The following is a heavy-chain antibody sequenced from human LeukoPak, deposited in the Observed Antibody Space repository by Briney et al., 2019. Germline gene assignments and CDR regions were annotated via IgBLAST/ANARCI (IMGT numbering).Heavy chain of an antibody. V-gene: IGHV5-51*01. Sequence: GESLKISGKGSGQSFTNSRIGWVRQLPGKGLEWMGIIYPGDSDTRYSPSLQGQVTFSADKTISTAYLQWSTLKASDTAMYYCARQGPSQAFDVWGPGTMVTVSS. CDR2: IYPGDSDT. CDR3: ARQGPSQAFDV. J-gene: IGHJ3*01. CDR1: GQSFTNSR.